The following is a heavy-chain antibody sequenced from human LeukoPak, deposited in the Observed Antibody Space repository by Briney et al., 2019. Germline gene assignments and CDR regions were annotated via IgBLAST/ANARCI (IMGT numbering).Heavy chain of an antibody. J-gene: IGHJ6*03. Sequence: SETLSLTCAVYGGSFSGYYWSWIRQPPGKGLEWIGEINHSGSTNYNPSLKSRVTISVDTSKNQFSLKLSSVTAADTAVCYCASQVLRLNMDVWGKGTTVTVSS. V-gene: IGHV4-34*01. CDR2: INHSGST. CDR3: ASQVLRLNMDV. CDR1: GGSFSGYY. D-gene: IGHD3-3*01.